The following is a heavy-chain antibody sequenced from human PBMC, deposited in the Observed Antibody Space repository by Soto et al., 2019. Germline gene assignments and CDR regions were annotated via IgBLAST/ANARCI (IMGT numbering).Heavy chain of an antibody. Sequence: PSETLSLTCAVSGGSISSGGYSWSWIRQPPGKGLEWIGYIYHSGSTYYNPSLKSRVTISVDRSKNQFSLKLSSVTAADTAVYYCARGVATPKESRWFDPWGQGTLVTVSS. CDR2: IYHSGST. J-gene: IGHJ5*02. CDR1: GGSISSGGYS. CDR3: ARGVATPKESRWFDP. D-gene: IGHD5-12*01. V-gene: IGHV4-30-2*01.